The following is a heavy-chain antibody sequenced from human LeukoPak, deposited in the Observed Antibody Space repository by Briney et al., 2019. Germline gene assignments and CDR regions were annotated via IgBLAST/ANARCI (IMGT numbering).Heavy chain of an antibody. J-gene: IGHJ3*02. CDR3: ARGGSYLSAFDI. V-gene: IGHV3-23*01. CDR2: ISGSGGST. D-gene: IGHD1-26*01. Sequence: GGTLRLSCAASGFTFSTYGMNWVRQAPGKGLEWVSTISGSGGSTYYADSVKGRFTISRDNYKNTLYLQMNSLRAEDTAVYYCARGGSYLSAFDIWGQGTMVTVSS. CDR1: GFTFSTYG.